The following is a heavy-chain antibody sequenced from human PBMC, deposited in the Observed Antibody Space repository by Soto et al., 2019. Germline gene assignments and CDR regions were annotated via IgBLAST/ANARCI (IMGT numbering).Heavy chain of an antibody. V-gene: IGHV3-23*01. CDR1: GFTFSSYA. CDR2: ISGSGGST. J-gene: IGHJ4*02. Sequence: GGAVRLSCAASGFTFSSYAMSWVRQAPGKGLEWVSAISGSGGSTYYAVSVKGRFTISRDNAKNSLYLQINSLRAEDTAVYYCARDYSSYGPFDYWGQGTLVTVSS. CDR3: ARDYSSYGPFDY. D-gene: IGHD5-18*01.